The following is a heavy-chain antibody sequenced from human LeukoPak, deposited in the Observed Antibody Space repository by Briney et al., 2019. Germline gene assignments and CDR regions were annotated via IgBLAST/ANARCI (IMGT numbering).Heavy chain of an antibody. V-gene: IGHV3-11*04. D-gene: IGHD3-10*02. J-gene: IGHJ6*04. Sequence: PGGSLRLSCEASGFTFSDPYMSWIRQAPGKGLECLSYISGSGTDISYADSVRGRFTISRDNAKNLLYLQMNDLRVEDTAVYYCAEFGITMIGGVWGKGTTVTISS. CDR1: GFTFSDPY. CDR2: ISGSGTDI. CDR3: AEFGITMIGGV.